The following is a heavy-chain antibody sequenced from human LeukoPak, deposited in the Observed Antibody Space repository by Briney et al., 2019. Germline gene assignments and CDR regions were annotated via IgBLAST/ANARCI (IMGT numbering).Heavy chain of an antibody. CDR1: EFTFSFYW. D-gene: IGHD6-13*01. V-gene: IGHV3-7*01. J-gene: IGHJ4*02. CDR3: ARLAHNAWYAIDY. Sequence: GGSLRLSCVASEFTFSFYWVTWVRQAPGKGLEWLANIIPDGSAKFYVDSVKGRFTISRDNPKNSLYLHINSLRAEDTAVYYCARLAHNAWYAIDYWGQGTLVTVSS. CDR2: IIPDGSAK.